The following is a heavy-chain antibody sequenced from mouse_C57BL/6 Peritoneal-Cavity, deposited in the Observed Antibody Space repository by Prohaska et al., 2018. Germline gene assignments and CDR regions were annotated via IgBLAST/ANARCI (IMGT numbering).Heavy chain of an antibody. CDR2: INFDGRSI. Sequence: EVQLLETGGGLVQPGGSRGLSCEGSGFTFSGFWMSWVRQTPGKTLDWIGDINFDGRSINYAPSIKDRFTIFRDNDKSTLYLQMSNVRSEDTATYFCMRYGNYWYFDVWGTGTTVTVSS. CDR3: MRYGNYWYFDV. D-gene: IGHD2-1*01. J-gene: IGHJ1*03. CDR1: GFTFSGFW. V-gene: IGHV11-2*01.